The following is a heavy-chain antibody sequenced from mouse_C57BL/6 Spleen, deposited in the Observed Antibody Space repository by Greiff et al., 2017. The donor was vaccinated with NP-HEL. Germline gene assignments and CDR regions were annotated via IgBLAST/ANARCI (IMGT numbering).Heavy chain of an antibody. D-gene: IGHD1-3*01. CDR2: ISDGGSYT. CDR3: ARDLLQSKLYYFDY. CDR1: GFTFSSYA. V-gene: IGHV5-4*01. Sequence: EVKLMESGGGLVKPGGSLKLSCVASGFTFSSYAMSWVRQTPEKRLEWVATISDGGSYTYYPDNVKGRFTISRDNAKNNLYLQMSHLKSEDTAMYYCARDLLQSKLYYFDYWGQGTTLTVSS. J-gene: IGHJ2*01.